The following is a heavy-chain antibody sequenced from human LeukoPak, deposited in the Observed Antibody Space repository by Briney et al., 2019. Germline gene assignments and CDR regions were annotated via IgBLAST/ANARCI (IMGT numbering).Heavy chain of an antibody. CDR1: GYSISSGYY. Sequence: SETLSLTCAVSGYSISSGYYWGWIRQPPGKGLEWIGNIYHSGSTYYNPSLKSRVTISVDKSKNQFSLKLRSVTAADTAVYYCARSVVTATLGWFDPWAREPWSPSPQ. CDR3: ARSVVTATLGWFDP. CDR2: IYHSGST. J-gene: IGHJ5*02. D-gene: IGHD2-21*02. V-gene: IGHV4-38-2*01.